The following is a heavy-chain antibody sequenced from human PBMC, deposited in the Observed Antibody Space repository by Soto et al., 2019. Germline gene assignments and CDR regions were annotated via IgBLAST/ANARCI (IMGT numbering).Heavy chain of an antibody. CDR2: IYYSGST. V-gene: IGHV4-30-4*01. Sequence: PSETLSLTCTVSGGSISSGDYYWNWIRQPPGKGLDWIGYIYYSGSTYYNPSLKSRVTISVDTSKNQFSLKLSSVTAADTAVYYCARAEKYYYDSSGYSVFDYWGQGTLVTVSS. J-gene: IGHJ4*02. CDR1: GGSISSGDYY. D-gene: IGHD3-22*01. CDR3: ARAEKYYYDSSGYSVFDY.